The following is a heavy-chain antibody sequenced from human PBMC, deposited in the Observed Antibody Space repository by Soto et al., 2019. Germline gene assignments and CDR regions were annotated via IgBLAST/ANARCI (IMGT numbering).Heavy chain of an antibody. CDR2: IWYDGSNK. CDR1: GFTFSSYG. Sequence: GESLKISCAASGFTFSSYGMHWVRQAPGKGLEWVAVIWYDGSNKYYADSVKGRFTISRDNSKNTLYLQMNSLRAEDTAVYYCARDPGIAAFTYGDDAFDIWGQGTMVTVSS. CDR3: ARDPGIAAFTYGDDAFDI. V-gene: IGHV3-33*01. J-gene: IGHJ3*02. D-gene: IGHD6-13*01.